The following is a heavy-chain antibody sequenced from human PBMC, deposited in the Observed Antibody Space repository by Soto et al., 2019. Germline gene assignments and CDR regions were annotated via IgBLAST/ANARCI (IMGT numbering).Heavy chain of an antibody. D-gene: IGHD1-7*01. V-gene: IGHV1-46*02. CDR3: ARDLVPIWNYVGLAPGAQHWFDP. CDR2: ITPSSGST. J-gene: IGHJ5*02. CDR1: GYTFNNYF. Sequence: QVQLVQSGAEVRKPGASVKVSCKASGYTFNNYFMHWVRQAPAQGLEWMGVITPSSGSTTYAQRFQGRLTMTRGRSTSTVYRELRSLRSEDTAVYFCARDLVPIWNYVGLAPGAQHWFDPWGQGTLVTVSS.